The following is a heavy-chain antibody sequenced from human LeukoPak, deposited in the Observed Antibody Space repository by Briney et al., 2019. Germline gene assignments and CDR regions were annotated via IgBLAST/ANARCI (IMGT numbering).Heavy chain of an antibody. V-gene: IGHV3-21*01. Sequence: PGGSLRLSCAASGFTFSRNSMNWVRQAPGKGLEWVSSISSSSSYIYYADSVKGRFTISRDNAKNSLYLQMNSLRAEDTAVYYCARDYQLLYKGFDYWGQGTLVTVSS. J-gene: IGHJ4*02. D-gene: IGHD2-2*02. CDR1: GFTFSRNS. CDR3: ARDYQLLYKGFDY. CDR2: ISSSSSYI.